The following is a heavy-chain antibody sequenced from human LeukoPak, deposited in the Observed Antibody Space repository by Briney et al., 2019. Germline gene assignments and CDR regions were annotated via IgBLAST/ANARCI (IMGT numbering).Heavy chain of an antibody. D-gene: IGHD3-22*01. V-gene: IGHV3-7*01. J-gene: IGHJ4*02. CDR3: ARSNDYYDSSGYYYYYFDY. Sequence: GGSLRLSCAASGFTFSSYWMSWVRQAPGKGLEWVANIKQDGSEKYYVDSVKGRFTISRDNAKNSLYLQMNSLRAEDTAVYYCARSNDYYDSSGYYYYYFDYWGQGTLVTVSS. CDR1: GFTFSSYW. CDR2: IKQDGSEK.